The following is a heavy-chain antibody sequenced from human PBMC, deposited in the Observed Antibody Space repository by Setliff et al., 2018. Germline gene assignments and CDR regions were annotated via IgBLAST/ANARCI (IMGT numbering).Heavy chain of an antibody. CDR2: ISVYNGKT. J-gene: IGHJ3*02. CDR3: AIGSYSSSRPSAFDI. D-gene: IGHD6-13*01. CDR1: GFTFTSYG. V-gene: IGHV1-18*01. Sequence: ASVKVSCKASGFTFTSYGFSWVRQAPGQGLEWMGWISVYNGKTKYAQKFQGRVTMTRNTSISTAYMELSSLRAEDTAVYYCAIGSYSSSRPSAFDIWGQGTMVTVSS.